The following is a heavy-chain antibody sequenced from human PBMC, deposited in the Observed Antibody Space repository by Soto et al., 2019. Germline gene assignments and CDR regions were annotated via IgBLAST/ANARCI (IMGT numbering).Heavy chain of an antibody. CDR3: ARIAAAGPYYYYYYGMDV. V-gene: IGHV1-69*13. CDR1: GGTFSSYA. J-gene: IGHJ6*02. CDR2: IIPIFGTA. Sequence: SVKVSCKASGGTFSSYAISWVRQAPGQGLEWMGGIIPIFGTANYAQKFQGRVTITADESTSTAYMELSSLRSEDTAVYYCARIAAAGPYYYYYYGMDVWGQGTTVTVSS. D-gene: IGHD6-13*01.